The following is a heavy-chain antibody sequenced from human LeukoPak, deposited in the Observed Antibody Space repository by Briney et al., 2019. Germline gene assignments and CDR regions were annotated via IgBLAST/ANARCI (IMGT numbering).Heavy chain of an antibody. J-gene: IGHJ3*01. D-gene: IGHD2-15*01. CDR3: AKGPVADGFDV. Sequence: SETLSLTCTVSGGSISSYYWSWIRQPPGKGLEWIGNIYYSGSTNYNPSLRGRVTVSLDTSKNQFSLRLSSVTAADTAMYFCAKGPVADGFDVWGRGTMVTVSS. CDR2: IYYSGST. V-gene: IGHV4-59*12. CDR1: GGSISSYY.